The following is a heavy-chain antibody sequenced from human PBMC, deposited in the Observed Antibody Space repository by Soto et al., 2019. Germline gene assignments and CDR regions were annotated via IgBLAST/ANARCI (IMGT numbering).Heavy chain of an antibody. V-gene: IGHV4-59*08. CDR3: ARGTPSPLIVRSSRGPWFDP. D-gene: IGHD2-15*01. J-gene: IGHJ5*02. CDR2: MYYGGRT. CDR1: GGSISSYY. Sequence: PSETLSLTCIVSGGSISSYYWSWIRQPPGKGLEWIGYMYYGGRTNYNPSLKSRVTISVDTSKMQVSLKLSSVTAADTAVYFCARGTPSPLIVRSSRGPWFDPWGQGTLVTVSS.